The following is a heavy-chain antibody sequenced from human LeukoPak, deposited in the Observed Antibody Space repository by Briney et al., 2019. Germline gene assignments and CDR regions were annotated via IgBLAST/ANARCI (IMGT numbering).Heavy chain of an antibody. CDR1: GFTFSSYW. J-gene: IGHJ5*02. D-gene: IGHD3-22*01. V-gene: IGHV3-7*01. CDR2: IKQDGSEK. Sequence: GGSLRLSCAAPGFTFSSYWMSRVRQAPGKGLEWVANIKQDGSEKYYVDSVKGRFTISRDNAKNSLYLQMNSLRAEDTAVYYCARGLRAYYYDSSGYWTWGQGTLVTVSS. CDR3: ARGLRAYYYDSSGYWT.